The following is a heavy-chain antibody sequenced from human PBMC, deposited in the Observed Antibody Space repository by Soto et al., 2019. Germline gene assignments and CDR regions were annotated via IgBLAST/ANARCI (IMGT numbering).Heavy chain of an antibody. CDR1: GGTFSSYT. CDR2: IIPILGIA. J-gene: IGHJ6*03. Sequence: ASVKVSCKASGGTFSSYTISWVRQAPGQGLEWMGRIIPILGIANYAQKFQGRVTITADKSTSTAYMELSSLRSEDTAVYYCARDVESYCSSTSCYYYYYMDVWGKGTTVTVSS. D-gene: IGHD2-2*01. V-gene: IGHV1-69*04. CDR3: ARDVESYCSSTSCYYYYYMDV.